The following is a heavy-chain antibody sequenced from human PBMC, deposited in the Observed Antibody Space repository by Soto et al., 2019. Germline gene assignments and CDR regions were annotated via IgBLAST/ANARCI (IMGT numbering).Heavy chain of an antibody. CDR2: IEPYGTGI. CDR1: GLIVTNYW. Sequence: EEQLVESGGGLVQPGGSLRLSCTGSGLIVTNYWVHWVRQSPGKGLVWVSRIEPYGTGISYADSVRGRFTISRDNAKSTVYLQMSSLTAEDTAVYYCTKDTFGGRDSWGQGTLVTVSS. CDR3: TKDTFGGRDS. J-gene: IGHJ4*02. V-gene: IGHV3-74*01. D-gene: IGHD3-16*01.